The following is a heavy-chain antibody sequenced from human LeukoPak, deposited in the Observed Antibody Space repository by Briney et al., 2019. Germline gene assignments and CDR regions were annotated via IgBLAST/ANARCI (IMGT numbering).Heavy chain of an antibody. CDR2: IYYSGST. CDR3: ARNPRTRARSHFDY. V-gene: IGHV4-59*01. Sequence: PSETLSLTCTVSGGSISSYYWSWIRQPPGKGLEWIGYIYYSGSTNYNPSLKSRVTISVDTSKNQLSLKLSSVTAADTAVYYCARNPRTRARSHFDYWGQGTLVAVSS. CDR1: GGSISSYY. J-gene: IGHJ4*02.